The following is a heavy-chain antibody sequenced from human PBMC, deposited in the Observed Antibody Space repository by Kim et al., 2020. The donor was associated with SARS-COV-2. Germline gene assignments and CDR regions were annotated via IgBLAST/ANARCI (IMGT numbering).Heavy chain of an antibody. CDR1: GFTFSSYG. J-gene: IGHJ4*01. V-gene: IGHV3-30*18. Sequence: GRSLRLSCVASGFTFSSYGIHWVRQAPGKGLEWVAVISHDGSNKYYTDSVKGRFTISRDNSRNTLYLQMNSLRAEDTAVYYCAKDPQPYSRSWPSEYWG. CDR2: ISHDGSNK. D-gene: IGHD6-13*01. CDR3: AKDPQPYSRSWPSEY.